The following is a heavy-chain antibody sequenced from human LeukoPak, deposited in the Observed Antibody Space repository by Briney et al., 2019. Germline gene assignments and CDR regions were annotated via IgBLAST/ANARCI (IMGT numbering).Heavy chain of an antibody. CDR1: GFTFSSYA. CDR2: ISGSGGST. D-gene: IGHD3-22*01. Sequence: GGSLRLSCAASGFTFSSYAMSWVRQAPGKGLEWVSAISGSGGSTYYADSVKGRFTISRDNSKNTLYLQMNSLRAEDTAVYYCAKGDSSGYRYYYYGMDVWGQGTTVTVSS. V-gene: IGHV3-23*01. J-gene: IGHJ6*02. CDR3: AKGDSSGYRYYYYGMDV.